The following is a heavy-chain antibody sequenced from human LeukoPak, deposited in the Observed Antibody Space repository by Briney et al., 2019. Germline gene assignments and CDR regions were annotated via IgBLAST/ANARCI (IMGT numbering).Heavy chain of an antibody. CDR1: GFTFSSYG. Sequence: PGGSLRLSCEASGFTFSSYGMHWVRQAPGKGLEWVAFIRFDGSNKYYADSVKGRFTISRDNSKNTLYLQMNSLRAEDTAVYYCARGGKSSSSPDWDYWGQGTLVTVSS. CDR3: ARGGKSSSSPDWDY. D-gene: IGHD6-6*01. J-gene: IGHJ4*02. CDR2: IRFDGSNK. V-gene: IGHV3-30*02.